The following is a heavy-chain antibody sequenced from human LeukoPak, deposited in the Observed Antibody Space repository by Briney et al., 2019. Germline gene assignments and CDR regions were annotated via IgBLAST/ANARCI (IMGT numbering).Heavy chain of an antibody. CDR3: ARDREVVTFYYYYYYMDV. CDR1: GFTFSSYE. CDR2: ISSSGSTI. D-gene: IGHD4-23*01. J-gene: IGHJ6*03. Sequence: GGSLRLSRAASGFTFSSYEMNWVRQAPGKGLEWVSYISSSGSTIYYADSVKGRFTISRDNAKNSLYLQMNSLRAEDTAVYYCARDREVVTFYYYYYYMDVWGKGTTVTVSS. V-gene: IGHV3-48*03.